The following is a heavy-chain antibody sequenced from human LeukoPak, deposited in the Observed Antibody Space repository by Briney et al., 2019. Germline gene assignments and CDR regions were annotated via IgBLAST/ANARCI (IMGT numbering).Heavy chain of an antibody. J-gene: IGHJ4*02. CDR1: GFTFSAYT. V-gene: IGHV3-30*04. D-gene: IGHD6-13*01. CDR2: VKDDGSYI. CDR3: ARQSLAASGLDC. Sequence: GGSLRLSCAVSGFTFSAYTMHWVRQAPGKGLDWVAVVKDDGSYISYAASVKGRFTISRDNSKNTVVLQMNSLSVDDTAIYYCARQSLAASGLDCWGQGMLVTVSS.